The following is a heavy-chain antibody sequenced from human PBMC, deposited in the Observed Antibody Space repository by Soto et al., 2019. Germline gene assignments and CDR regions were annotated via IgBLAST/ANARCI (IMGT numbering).Heavy chain of an antibody. CDR2: INHSGST. CDR1: GGSFSGYY. V-gene: IGHV4-34*01. Sequence: SETLSLTCAVYGGSFSGYYWSWIRQPPGKGLEWIGEINHSGSTNYNPSLKSRVTISADTSKNQFSLKLSSVTAADTAVYYCASQSIAVAGTLRAYYFDYWG. CDR3: ASQSIAVAGTLRAYYFDY. J-gene: IGHJ4*01. D-gene: IGHD6-19*01.